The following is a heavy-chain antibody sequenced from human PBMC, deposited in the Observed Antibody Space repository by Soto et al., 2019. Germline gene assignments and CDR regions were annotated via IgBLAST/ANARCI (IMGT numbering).Heavy chain of an antibody. D-gene: IGHD4-17*01. CDR2: ISSSGNRI. Sequence: EVQLVESGGGLVQPGGTLRLSCAASGFMFSSYSMNWVRQPPGKGLEWVSYISSSGNRIPYADSAEGRFTISRDNAKRSLYLQMNSLRDEDTAMYYWASVTASGEYASADFQDWGQGTLVAVSS. CDR1: GFMFSSYS. CDR3: ASVTASGEYASADFQD. V-gene: IGHV3-48*02. J-gene: IGHJ1*01.